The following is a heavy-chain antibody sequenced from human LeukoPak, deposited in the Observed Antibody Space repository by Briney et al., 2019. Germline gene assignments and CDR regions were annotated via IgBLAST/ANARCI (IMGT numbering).Heavy chain of an antibody. D-gene: IGHD3-16*01. V-gene: IGHV4-34*01. Sequence: SETLSLTCAVYGEFFSGYYWSWIRQPPGKGLEWIGEINNSGGPNYSPSLKSRVTISIGTSKNQCRLDLKSVTAADTAVYYCARLRRGGYFDYWGQGTLVTVSS. CDR3: ARLRRGGYFDY. CDR2: INNSGGP. J-gene: IGHJ4*02. CDR1: GEFFSGYY.